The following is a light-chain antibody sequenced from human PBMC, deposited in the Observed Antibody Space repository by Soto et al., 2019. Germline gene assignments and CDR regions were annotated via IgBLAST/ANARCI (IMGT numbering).Light chain of an antibody. Sequence: DIQMTQSPSTLSASVGDRVTITCRASQTINSKLAWYQKKPGQAPKLLIFDGYNLESGVPSRFSGSGSGTEFTLSIGSQQPDDFATYYCQQYETYFRYTFGQGTKLDIK. J-gene: IGKJ2*01. V-gene: IGKV1-5*01. CDR2: DGY. CDR1: QTINSK. CDR3: QQYETYFRYT.